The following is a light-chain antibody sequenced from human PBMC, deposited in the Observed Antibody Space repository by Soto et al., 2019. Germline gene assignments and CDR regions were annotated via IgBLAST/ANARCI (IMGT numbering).Light chain of an antibody. Sequence: QSALTQPRSVSGSPGQSVTISCTGSGNDVGAYSYVSWYQQHPGRPPKLLIYGVVRWPSGVPDRFSGSKSGNTASLTISGLQAADEADYFCCSYAGGYTYLFGTGTKVTVL. V-gene: IGLV2-11*01. J-gene: IGLJ1*01. CDR1: GNDVGAYSY. CDR2: GVV. CDR3: CSYAGGYTYL.